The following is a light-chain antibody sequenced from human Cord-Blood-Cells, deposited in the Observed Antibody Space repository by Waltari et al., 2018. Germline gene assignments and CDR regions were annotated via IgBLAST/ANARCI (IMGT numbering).Light chain of an antibody. CDR3: CSYAGSHWV. CDR2: DVS. Sequence: QSALTQPRSVSGSPGPSVTISCTGTSSDVCGYNYVSWYQQHPGKAPKLMIYDVSKRPSGVPDRFSGSKSGNTASLTISGLQAEDEADYYCCSYAGSHWVFGGGTKLTVL. V-gene: IGLV2-11*01. J-gene: IGLJ3*02. CDR1: SSDVCGYNY.